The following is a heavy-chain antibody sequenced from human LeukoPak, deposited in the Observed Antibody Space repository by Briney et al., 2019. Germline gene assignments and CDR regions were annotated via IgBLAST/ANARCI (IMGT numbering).Heavy chain of an antibody. Sequence: SETLSLTCTVSGGSITSYYWSWIRQPAGKGLEWIGRIYTTGSTYYNHFLKSRVTMAVDTSKNQFSLRLSSVTAADTAVYYCARDGFYDSSGYYYNWVFDYWGQGTLVTVSS. CDR3: ARDGFYDSSGYYYNWVFDY. CDR1: GGSITSYY. J-gene: IGHJ4*02. V-gene: IGHV4-4*07. CDR2: IYTTGST. D-gene: IGHD3-22*01.